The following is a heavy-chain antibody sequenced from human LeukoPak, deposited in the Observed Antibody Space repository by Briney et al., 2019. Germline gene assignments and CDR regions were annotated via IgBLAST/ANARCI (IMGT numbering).Heavy chain of an antibody. D-gene: IGHD3-3*01. CDR2: INHSGST. CDR1: GGSFSGYY. CDR3: ARGLAGRTIRFDP. J-gene: IGHJ5*02. V-gene: IGHV4-34*01. Sequence: SETLSLTCAVYGGSFSGYYWSWIRQPPGKGLEWIGEINHSGSTNYNPSLKSRVTISVDMSKNQFSLKLSSVTAADTAVYYCARGLAGRTIRFDPWGQGTLVTVSS.